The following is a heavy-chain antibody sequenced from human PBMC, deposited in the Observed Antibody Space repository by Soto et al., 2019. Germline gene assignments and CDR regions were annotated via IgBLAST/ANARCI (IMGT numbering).Heavy chain of an antibody. J-gene: IGHJ6*02. CDR3: ANGGVAGYCPYYYGMDV. Sequence: FLGLSCAASGFPFSSYAMSWVRQAPGKGLEWVSAISGTGSSTYYADSGKGRFTISSDNSKKPVLLQLNSPRAEGTAVYYCANGGVAGYCPYYYGMDVWGQGTTVTVSS. CDR2: ISGTGSST. V-gene: IGHV3-23*01. D-gene: IGHD6-19*01. CDR1: GFPFSSYA.